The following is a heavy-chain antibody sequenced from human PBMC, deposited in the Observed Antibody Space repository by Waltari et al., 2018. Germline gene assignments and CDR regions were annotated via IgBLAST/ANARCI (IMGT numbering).Heavy chain of an antibody. Sequence: EVQLVESGGGLLTPGGSLRPSCAAPGFSISGYWMHWVRQAPGKGLVWVSRIHSDGRSTNYADSVRGRFTISRDNAKNMVYLQMNSLRADDTAVYFCARDGLGSSHDYWGQGTLVTVSS. J-gene: IGHJ4*02. CDR1: GFSISGYW. CDR3: ARDGLGSSHDY. CDR2: IHSDGRST. D-gene: IGHD6-6*01. V-gene: IGHV3-74*01.